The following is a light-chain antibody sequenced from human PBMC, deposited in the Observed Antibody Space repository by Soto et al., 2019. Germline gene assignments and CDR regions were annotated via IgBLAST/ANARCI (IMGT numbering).Light chain of an antibody. V-gene: IGLV2-14*01. Sequence: QSVLTQPASVSESPGQSITISCTGSSSDIGSFDYVSWYQQFPGTAPKLIIYEVSRRPSGVPYRFSGSKSGNTASLTISGLQAEDESHYYCTSCTTSDTLLFGGGTQLTVL. J-gene: IGLJ2*01. CDR1: SSDIGSFDY. CDR3: TSCTTSDTLL. CDR2: EVS.